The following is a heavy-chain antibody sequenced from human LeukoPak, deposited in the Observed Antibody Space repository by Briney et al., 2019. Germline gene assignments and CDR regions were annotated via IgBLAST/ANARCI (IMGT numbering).Heavy chain of an antibody. CDR2: IYYSRRT. CDR3: AKPYYYDSSGYPSDAFDI. Sequence: TSQTLSLTCTVSGGSISSCRYYWSWIRQHPGKGLEWIGYIYYSRRTYYNPSLKSRVTISVDTSKNQFSLKLSSVTAADTAVYYCAKPYYYDSSGYPSDAFDIWGQGTMVTVSS. CDR1: GGSISSCRYY. V-gene: IGHV4-31*03. J-gene: IGHJ3*02. D-gene: IGHD3-22*01.